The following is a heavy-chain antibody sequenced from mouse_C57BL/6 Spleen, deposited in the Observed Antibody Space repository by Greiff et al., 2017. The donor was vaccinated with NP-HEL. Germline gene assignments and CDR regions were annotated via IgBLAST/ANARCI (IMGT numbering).Heavy chain of an antibody. CDR1: GYTFTDYY. CDR3: ARDAYYAMDY. CDR2: IYPGSGNT. Sequence: QVQLQQSGAELVRPGASVKLSCKASGYTFTDYYINWVKQRPGQGLEWIARIYPGSGNTYYNEKFTGKATLTAEKSSSTAYMQLSSLTSEDSAVYFCARDAYYAMDYWGQGTSVTVSS. J-gene: IGHJ4*01. V-gene: IGHV1-76*01.